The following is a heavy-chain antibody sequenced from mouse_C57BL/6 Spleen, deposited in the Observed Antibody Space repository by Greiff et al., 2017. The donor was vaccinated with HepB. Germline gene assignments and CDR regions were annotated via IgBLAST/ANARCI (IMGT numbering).Heavy chain of an antibody. V-gene: IGHV1-52*01. CDR2: IDPSDSDT. D-gene: IGHD1-1*01. CDR3: ARVYYGSGRFDY. J-gene: IGHJ2*01. CDR1: GYTFTSYW. Sequence: QVQLQQPGAELVRPGSSVKLSCKASGYTFTSYWMHWVKQRPIQGLEWIGNIDPSDSDTHYNQKFKDKATLTVDKSSSTAYMQLSSLTSEDSAVYYCARVYYGSGRFDYWGQGTTLTVSS.